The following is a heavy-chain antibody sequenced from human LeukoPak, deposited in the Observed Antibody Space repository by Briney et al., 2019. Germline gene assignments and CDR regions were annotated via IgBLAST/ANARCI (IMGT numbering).Heavy chain of an antibody. CDR3: AKGARDGYNWKSAFDI. V-gene: IGHV3-9*03. CDR1: GFTFDDYG. CDR2: ISWNSGSI. Sequence: SLRLSCAASGFTFDDYGMHWVRQAPGKGLEWVSGISWNSGSIGYADSVKGRFTISRDNAKNSLYLQMNSLRAEDMALYYCAKGARDGYNWKSAFDIWGQGTMVTVSS. J-gene: IGHJ3*02. D-gene: IGHD5-24*01.